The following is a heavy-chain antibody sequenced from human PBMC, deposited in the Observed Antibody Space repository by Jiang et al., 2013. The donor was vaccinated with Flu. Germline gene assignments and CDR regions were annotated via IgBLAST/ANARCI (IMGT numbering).Heavy chain of an antibody. CDR3: ARANLDCSSTSCYPEADYFDY. Sequence: GSTSYAQKFQGRVTMTRDTSTSTVYMELSSLRSEDTAVYYCARANLDCSSTSCYPEADYFDYWGQGTLVTVSS. J-gene: IGHJ4*02. V-gene: IGHV1-46*01. D-gene: IGHD2-2*01. CDR2: GST.